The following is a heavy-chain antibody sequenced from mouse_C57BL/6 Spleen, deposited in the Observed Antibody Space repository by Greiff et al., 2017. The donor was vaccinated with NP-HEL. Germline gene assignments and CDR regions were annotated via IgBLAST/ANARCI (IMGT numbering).Heavy chain of an antibody. CDR3: ARGDRGVDY. CDR2: ISYDGSN. J-gene: IGHJ2*01. Sequence: EVQLQESGPGLVKPSQSLSLTCSVTGYSITSGYYWNWIRQFPGNKLEWMGYISYDGSNNYNPSLKNRISITRDTSKNQFFLKLNSVTTEDTATYYCARGDRGVDYWGQGTTLTVSS. CDR1: GYSITSGYY. V-gene: IGHV3-6*01.